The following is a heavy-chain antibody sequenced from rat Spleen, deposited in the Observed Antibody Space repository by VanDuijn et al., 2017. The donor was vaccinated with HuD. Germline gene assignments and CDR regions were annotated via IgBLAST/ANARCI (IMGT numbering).Heavy chain of an antibody. Sequence: EVQLVESDGGLVQPGGSLKLSCAASGFTFSDFYMAWVRQAPTKGLEWVATISYDGSNTYYRDSVKGRFTISRDNAKSTLYLQMDSLRSEDTATYYCTTHEDGGYPFTHWGQGALVTVSS. J-gene: IGHJ2*01. D-gene: IGHD1-11*01. CDR2: ISYDGSNT. CDR1: GFTFSDFY. CDR3: TTHEDGGYPFTH. V-gene: IGHV5-29*01.